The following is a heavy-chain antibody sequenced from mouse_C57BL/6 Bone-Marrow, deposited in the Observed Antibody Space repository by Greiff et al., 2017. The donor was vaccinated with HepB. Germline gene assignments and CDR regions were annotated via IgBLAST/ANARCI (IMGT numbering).Heavy chain of an antibody. CDR1: EYEFPSHD. D-gene: IGHD1-1*01. CDR3: ARHGDYYGSSSWYFDV. J-gene: IGHJ1*03. Sequence: DVMLVESGGGLVQPGESLKLSCESNEYEFPSHDMSWVRKTPEKRLELVAAINSDGGSTYYPDTMERRFIISRDNTKKTLYLQMSSLRSEDTALYYCARHGDYYGSSSWYFDVWGTGTTVTVSS. V-gene: IGHV5-2*01. CDR2: INSDGGST.